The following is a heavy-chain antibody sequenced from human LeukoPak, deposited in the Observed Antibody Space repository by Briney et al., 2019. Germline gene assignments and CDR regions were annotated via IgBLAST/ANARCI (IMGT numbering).Heavy chain of an antibody. Sequence: SVTVSCKASGGTFSSYAISWVRQAPGQGLEWMGGIIPIFGTANYAQKFQGRVTITADKSTSTAYMELSSLRSEDTAVYYCASRVGYSGYESWGQGTLVTVSS. CDR3: ASRVGYSGYES. CDR2: IIPIFGTA. CDR1: GGTFSSYA. V-gene: IGHV1-69*06. J-gene: IGHJ4*02. D-gene: IGHD5-12*01.